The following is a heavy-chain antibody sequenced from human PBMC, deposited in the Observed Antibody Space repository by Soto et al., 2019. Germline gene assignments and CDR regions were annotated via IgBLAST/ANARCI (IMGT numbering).Heavy chain of an antibody. Sequence: QVQLVESGGGVVQPGRSLRLSCAASGFTFSSYAMHWVRQAPGKGLEWVAVISYDGSNKYYADSVKGRFTISRDNSKNTLYLQMNSLRAEDTAVYYCARDQSQYSYGCDYWGQGTLVTVSS. CDR3: ARDQSQYSYGCDY. CDR2: ISYDGSNK. J-gene: IGHJ4*02. CDR1: GFTFSSYA. V-gene: IGHV3-30-3*01. D-gene: IGHD5-18*01.